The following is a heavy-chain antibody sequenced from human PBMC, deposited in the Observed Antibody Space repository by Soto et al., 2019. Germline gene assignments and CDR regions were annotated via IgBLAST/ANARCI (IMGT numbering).Heavy chain of an antibody. J-gene: IGHJ5*02. V-gene: IGHV3-23*01. D-gene: IGHD2-2*01. Sequence: GGSLRVSCAASGFTFSNYAMSWVSQAPGKGLEWVSGISATGGSTYYADSVKGRFTISRDNSRNTLYLQMNSLRAEDTAFYYCEKGGYCTSISCPRWFDPWGQGTLVTVSS. CDR2: ISATGGST. CDR1: GFTFSNYA. CDR3: EKGGYCTSISCPRWFDP.